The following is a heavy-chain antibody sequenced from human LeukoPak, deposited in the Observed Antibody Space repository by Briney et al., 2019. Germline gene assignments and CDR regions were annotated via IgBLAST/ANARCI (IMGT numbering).Heavy chain of an antibody. D-gene: IGHD6-6*01. CDR2: ISGSSSYT. Sequence: PGGSLRLSCAASGFIFSDYFISWIGQAPGKGLEWVSHISGSSSYTNSVDSVKGRFIISRDNAKGSLYLQMNSLRAEDTAVYYCARSVAASRDKIYYFDYWGRGALVTVSS. CDR3: ARSVAASRDKIYYFDY. CDR1: GFIFSDYF. J-gene: IGHJ4*02. V-gene: IGHV3-11*03.